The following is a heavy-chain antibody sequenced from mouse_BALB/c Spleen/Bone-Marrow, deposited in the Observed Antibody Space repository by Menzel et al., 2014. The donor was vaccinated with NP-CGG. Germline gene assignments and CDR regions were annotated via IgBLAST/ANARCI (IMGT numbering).Heavy chain of an antibody. V-gene: IGHV1-69*01. J-gene: IGHJ4*01. CDR2: IDTSDSYI. CDR3: ARGGHEFSLDY. D-gene: IGHD3-3*01. CDR1: GYTFTDKW. Sequence: QVQLQQSGAEFVMPGASVKMSCKASGYTFTDKWMHWVKQRPGRGLEWIGAIDTSDSYINYNQKFKGKASLTVDASSSTAYMHLSSLTSDDSAVYYCARGGHEFSLDYWGQGTSVIVSS.